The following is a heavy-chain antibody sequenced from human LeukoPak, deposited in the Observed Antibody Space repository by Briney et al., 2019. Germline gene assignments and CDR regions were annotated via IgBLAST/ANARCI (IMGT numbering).Heavy chain of an antibody. CDR1: GYTFTSYG. CDR2: ISAYNGNT. J-gene: IGHJ5*02. V-gene: IGHV1-18*01. D-gene: IGHD3-22*01. Sequence: ASVKVSCKASGYTFTSYGISWVRQAPGQGREGMGWISAYNGNTNYEQKPQGTGTMITKTSTSTAYMELRIRRSDDTAVYYCARDPRPYYYDSSDVWFAPWGQGTLVTVSS. CDR3: ARDPRPYYYDSSDVWFAP.